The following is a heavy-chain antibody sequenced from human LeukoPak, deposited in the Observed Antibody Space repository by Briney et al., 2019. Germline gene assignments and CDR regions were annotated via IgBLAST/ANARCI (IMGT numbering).Heavy chain of an antibody. CDR1: GDSISSSNW. D-gene: IGHD1-26*01. CDR3: ARSISGSYTFDF. Sequence: SETLSLTRAVSGDSISSSNWWSWVRQPPGKGLEWIGEIYHSGSTNYNPSLKSRVTISVDKSKNQFSLKLSSVTAADTAVYYCARSISGSYTFDFWGQGTLVTVSS. CDR2: IYHSGST. V-gene: IGHV4-4*02. J-gene: IGHJ4*02.